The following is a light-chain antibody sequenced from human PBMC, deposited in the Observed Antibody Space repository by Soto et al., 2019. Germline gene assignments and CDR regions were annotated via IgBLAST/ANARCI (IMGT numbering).Light chain of an antibody. J-gene: IGKJ2*01. CDR3: MQARQTPMYN. CDR1: QSLLHSNGYNY. CDR2: LGS. V-gene: IGKV2-28*01. Sequence: DIVMTQSPLSLPVTPGEPASISCRSSQSLLHSNGYNYLDWYLQKPGQSPQLLIYLGSNRASGVPDRFSGSGSGTDFTLKISRVEAEDVGVYYCMQARQTPMYNCCKGTKVDIK.